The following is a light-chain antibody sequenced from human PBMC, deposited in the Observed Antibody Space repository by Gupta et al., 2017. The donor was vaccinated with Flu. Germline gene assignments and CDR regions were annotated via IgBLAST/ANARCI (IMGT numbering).Light chain of an antibody. J-gene: IGKJ3*01. CDR1: QGISSA. V-gene: IGKV1D-13*01. Sequence: AIQLTQSPSSLSASVGDRVTITCRASQGISSAVAWYQQKPGQPPKLLIYDASNLERGVPSRFSGSESGTDFTLTISSRQPEDFATYYCQQFQDYPQITFGHGTKVDVK. CDR2: DAS. CDR3: QQFQDYPQIT.